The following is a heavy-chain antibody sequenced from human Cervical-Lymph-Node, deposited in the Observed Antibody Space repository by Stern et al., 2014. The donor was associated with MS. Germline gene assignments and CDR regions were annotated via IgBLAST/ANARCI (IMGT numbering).Heavy chain of an antibody. CDR3: ARGVFYGNYGFDY. CDR1: GGSFSSGSYY. V-gene: IGHV4-61*02. CDR2: IYSSGST. D-gene: IGHD4-11*01. J-gene: IGHJ4*02. Sequence: QVQLQESGPGLVKPSQTLSLTCTVSGGSFSSGSYYWSWIRQPAGKGLEWIGRIYSSGSTDYNPSLKSRVPMSIDTSKNQFSLKRSFVTAADTAVYYCARGVFYGNYGFDYGGQGTLVTVSS.